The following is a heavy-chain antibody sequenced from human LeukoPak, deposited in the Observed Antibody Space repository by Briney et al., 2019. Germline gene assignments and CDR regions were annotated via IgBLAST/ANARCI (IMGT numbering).Heavy chain of an antibody. CDR2: ISSNGGST. V-gene: IGHV3-64*01. Sequence: PGGSLRLSCAASGFTFSSYAMYWVRQAPGKGLECVSAISSNGGSTYYANSVKGRFTISRDNSKNTLYLQMGSLRAEDTAVYYCAELGITMIGGVWGKGTTVTISS. CDR1: GFTFSSYA. CDR3: AELGITMIGGV. D-gene: IGHD3-10*02. J-gene: IGHJ6*04.